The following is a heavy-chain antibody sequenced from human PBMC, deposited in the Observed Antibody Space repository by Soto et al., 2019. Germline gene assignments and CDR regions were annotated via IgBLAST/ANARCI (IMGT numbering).Heavy chain of an antibody. V-gene: IGHV2-5*02. J-gene: IGHJ4*02. CDR3: AHRRGYYYDRIYYFDY. D-gene: IGHD3-22*01. CDR2: IYWDDDK. CDR1: GFSLSTSGVG. Sequence: KSGPTLVNPTQTLTLTCTFSGFSLSTSGVGVGWIRQPPGKALEWLALIYWDDDKRYSPSLKSRLTITKDTSKNQVVLTMTNMDPVDTATYYCAHRRGYYYDRIYYFDYWGQGTLVTVSS.